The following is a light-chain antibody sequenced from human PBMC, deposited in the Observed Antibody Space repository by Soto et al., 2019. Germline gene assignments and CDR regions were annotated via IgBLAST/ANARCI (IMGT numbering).Light chain of an antibody. CDR3: SSYTSSSTL. CDR2: EVS. V-gene: IGLV2-14*01. Sequence: QSALTQPASVSGSPGQSITISCTGTSSDVGSYNYVSWYQQHPGKAPKLMIYEVSDRLSGISSRFSGSKSGNTASLTISGLQTEDEADYYCSSYTSSSTLFGTGTKVTAL. CDR1: SSDVGSYNY. J-gene: IGLJ1*01.